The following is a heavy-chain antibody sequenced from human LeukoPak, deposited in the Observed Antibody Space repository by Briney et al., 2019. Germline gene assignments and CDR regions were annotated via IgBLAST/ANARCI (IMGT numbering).Heavy chain of an antibody. CDR2: IYYSGST. D-gene: IGHD3-22*01. Sequence: SETLSLTCSVSDGSINSGSFYWAWIRQPPGKGLEWIGSIYYSGSTYYNPSLKSRVTISVDTSKNQFSLKLSSVTAADTAVYYCARIYYDSSGYYYGLVDYWGQGTLVTVSS. CDR1: DGSINSGSFY. V-gene: IGHV4-39*01. J-gene: IGHJ4*02. CDR3: ARIYYDSSGYYYGLVDY.